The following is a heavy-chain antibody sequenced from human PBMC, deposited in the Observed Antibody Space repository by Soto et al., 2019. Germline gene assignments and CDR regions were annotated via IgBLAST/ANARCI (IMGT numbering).Heavy chain of an antibody. D-gene: IGHD1-1*01. CDR3: ARDDEYDDNGLDY. V-gene: IGHV3-33*01. CDR2: IVSHGEIK. CDR1: GFLFSRFG. J-gene: IGHJ4*02. Sequence: QVQLVESGGGVVQPGTSLRLSCAASGFLFSRFGMHWVRQAPGKGLEWVGGIVSHGEIKDYADSVRGRFTISRDNSRNTLFLEMSSLRVEDTAIYYCARDDEYDDNGLDYWGQGTLVTVSS.